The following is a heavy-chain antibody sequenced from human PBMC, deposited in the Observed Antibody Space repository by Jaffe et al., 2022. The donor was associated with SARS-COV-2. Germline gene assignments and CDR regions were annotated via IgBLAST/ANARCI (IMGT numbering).Heavy chain of an antibody. CDR1: GFTVSSNY. D-gene: IGHD3-16*01. CDR3: ARRHRGELNDAFDI. V-gene: IGHV3-53*01. Sequence: EVQLVESGGGLIQPGGSLRLSCAASGFTVSSNYMSWVRQAPGKGLEWVSVIYSGGSTYYADSVKGRFTISRDNSKNTLYLQMNSLRAEDTAVYYCARRHRGELNDAFDIWGQGTMVTVSS. J-gene: IGHJ3*02. CDR2: IYSGGST.